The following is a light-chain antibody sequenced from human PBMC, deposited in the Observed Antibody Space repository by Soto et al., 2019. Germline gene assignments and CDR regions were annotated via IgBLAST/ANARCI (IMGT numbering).Light chain of an antibody. CDR1: QSISSW. CDR2: AAS. V-gene: IGKV1-5*01. Sequence: IKITQSPSTLSAYVGDRVTITCRASQSISSWLAWYQQKPGKAPKLLIYAASTLQSGVPSRFSGSESGTDFTLTISSLQPEDFGTYYCQQVNNYPLTFGGGTKADIK. J-gene: IGKJ4*01. CDR3: QQVNNYPLT.